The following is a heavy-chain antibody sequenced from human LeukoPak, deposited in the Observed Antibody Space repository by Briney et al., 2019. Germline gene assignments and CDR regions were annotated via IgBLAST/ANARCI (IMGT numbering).Heavy chain of an antibody. CDR2: IIPIFGTA. CDR3: ARGHLGYCSGGSCYSISYYYYYMDV. J-gene: IGHJ6*03. Sequence: SVKVSCKASGGTFSSYAISWVRQAPGQGLEWMGGIIPIFGTANYAQKFQGRVTITADESTSTAYMELSSLRSEDTAVYYCARGHLGYCSGGSCYSISYYYYYMDVWGKGTTVTISS. CDR1: GGTFSSYA. D-gene: IGHD2-15*01. V-gene: IGHV1-69*13.